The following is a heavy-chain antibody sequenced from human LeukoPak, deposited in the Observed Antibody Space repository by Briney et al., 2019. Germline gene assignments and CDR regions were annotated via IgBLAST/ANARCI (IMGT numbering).Heavy chain of an antibody. V-gene: IGHV3-23*01. CDR2: ISANGGGT. D-gene: IGHD6-13*01. CDR1: GFTFSNYA. Sequence: GGSLRLSCAASGFTFSNYAMSWVRQAPGKGLEWVSAISANGGGTYYADSVKGRFTISRDNSKNTLYLQMNSLRAEDTAVYYCAKLATYSSLDVWGQGTTVTVSS. CDR3: AKLATYSSLDV. J-gene: IGHJ6*02.